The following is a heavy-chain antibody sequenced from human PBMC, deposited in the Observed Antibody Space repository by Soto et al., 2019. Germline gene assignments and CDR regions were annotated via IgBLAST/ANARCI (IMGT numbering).Heavy chain of an antibody. CDR2: INPNSGGT. J-gene: IGHJ3*02. D-gene: IGHD6-19*01. Sequence: ASVKVSCKASGYTFTSYYMHWVRQAPGQGLEWMGWINPNSGGTNYAQKFQGWVTMTRDTPISTAYMELSRLRSDDTAVYYCARGKTGIAVAGYDAFDIWGQGTMVTVSS. CDR3: ARGKTGIAVAGYDAFDI. V-gene: IGHV1-2*04. CDR1: GYTFTSYY.